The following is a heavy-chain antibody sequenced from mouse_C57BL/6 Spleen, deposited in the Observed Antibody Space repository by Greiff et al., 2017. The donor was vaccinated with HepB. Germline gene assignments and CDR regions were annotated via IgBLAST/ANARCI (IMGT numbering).Heavy chain of an antibody. CDR2: INPNNGGT. Sequence: VQLQQSGAELVRPGTSVKVSCKASGYAFTNYLIEWVKQRPGQGLEWIGYINPNNGGTSYNQKFKGKATLTVNKSSSTAYMELRSLTSEDSAVYYCARGLYDFLWYFDVWGTGTTVTVSS. CDR1: GYAFTNYL. CDR3: ARGLYDFLWYFDV. V-gene: IGHV1-22*01. D-gene: IGHD2-3*01. J-gene: IGHJ1*03.